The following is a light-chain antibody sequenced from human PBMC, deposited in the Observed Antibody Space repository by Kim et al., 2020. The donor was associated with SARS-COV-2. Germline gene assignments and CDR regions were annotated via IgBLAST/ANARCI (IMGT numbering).Light chain of an antibody. Sequence: DIVMTQSSDSLAVSLGDRATIICKSGQSVLCGSSNQNCLAWYQHRPGQPPKLLIHGASTRASGVPARFSGSGSGTDFSLIISSLQPEDVAVYYCQQYSASPYTFGQGTKLEI. V-gene: IGKV4-1*01. J-gene: IGKJ2*01. CDR1: QSVLCGSSNQNC. CDR2: GAS. CDR3: QQYSASPYT.